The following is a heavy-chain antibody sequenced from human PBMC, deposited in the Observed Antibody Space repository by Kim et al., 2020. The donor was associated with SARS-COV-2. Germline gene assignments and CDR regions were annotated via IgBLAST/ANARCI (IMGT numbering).Heavy chain of an antibody. CDR1: GFPFTTYY. CDR3: ARGGGQYYSV. D-gene: IGHD3-10*01. V-gene: IGHV3-7*01. Sequence: GGSLRLSCAASGFPFTTYYMTWVRQAPGKGLEWVANIKPDGSEKSYVDSVKGRFTISRDNAKSSVYLQMNSLRGEDTAAYYCARGGGQYYSVWAQGTLVT. J-gene: IGHJ4*02. CDR2: IKPDGSEK.